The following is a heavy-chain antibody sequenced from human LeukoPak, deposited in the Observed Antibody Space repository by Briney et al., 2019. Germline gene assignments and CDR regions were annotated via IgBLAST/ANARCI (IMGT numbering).Heavy chain of an antibody. CDR1: GFAFNNYG. J-gene: IGHJ3*02. CDR2: IWYDGTNK. V-gene: IGHV3-33*01. Sequence: GGSLRLSCAASGFAFNNYGMHWVRQAPGKGLEWVALIWYDGTNKYYGDSVKGRFTISRDNSKNTLYLQMNSLRAEDTAVYYCARGRFGELSVATFDIWGQGTMVTVSS. D-gene: IGHD3-10*01. CDR3: ARGRFGELSVATFDI.